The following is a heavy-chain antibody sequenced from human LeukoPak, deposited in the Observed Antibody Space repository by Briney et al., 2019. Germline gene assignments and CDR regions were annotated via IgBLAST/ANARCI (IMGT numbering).Heavy chain of an antibody. Sequence: SETLSLTCSVPGGSANTYYWSWIRQSAGKGLEWIGRISITEGTNYTPSLKGRVSMSVDASKNQVSLKLGSVTAADTAVYYCARGRSDYYDFWSGYSGHWLDPWGQGTLVTVSS. CDR3: ARGRSDYYDFWSGYSGHWLDP. J-gene: IGHJ5*02. D-gene: IGHD3-3*01. CDR2: ISITEGT. CDR1: GGSANTYY. V-gene: IGHV4-4*07.